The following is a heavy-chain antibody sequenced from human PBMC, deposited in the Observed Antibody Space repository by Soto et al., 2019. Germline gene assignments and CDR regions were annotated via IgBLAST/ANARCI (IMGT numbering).Heavy chain of an antibody. D-gene: IGHD3-10*01. Sequence: PGGSLRLSCAASGFTFSNAWMNWVRQAPGKGLEWVGRIKSKTDGGTTDYAAPVKGRFTISRDDSKNTLYLQMNSLKTEDTAVYYCTTDHRYYGSDDPPYYYGMDVWGQGTTVTVSS. V-gene: IGHV3-15*07. CDR2: IKSKTDGGTT. CDR3: TTDHRYYGSDDPPYYYGMDV. J-gene: IGHJ6*02. CDR1: GFTFSNAW.